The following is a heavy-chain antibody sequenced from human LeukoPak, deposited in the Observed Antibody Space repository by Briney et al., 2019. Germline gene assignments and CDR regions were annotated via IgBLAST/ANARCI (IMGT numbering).Heavy chain of an antibody. J-gene: IGHJ5*02. Sequence: PSETLSLTCAVYGGSFSGYYWSWIRQPPGKGLEWIGEINHSGSTNYDPSIKSRVTISVDTSKNQFSLNLTSVTAADTAVYYCARLYRGGYGGPTNHTGSDPWGKETLVTVSS. D-gene: IGHD3-16*01. CDR3: ARLYRGGYGGPTNHTGSDP. V-gene: IGHV4-34*01. CDR1: GGSFSGYY. CDR2: INHSGST.